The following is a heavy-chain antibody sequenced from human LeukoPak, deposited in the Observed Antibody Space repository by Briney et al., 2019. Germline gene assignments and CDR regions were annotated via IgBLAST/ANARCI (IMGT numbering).Heavy chain of an antibody. J-gene: IGHJ4*02. V-gene: IGHV3-21*01. CDR2: ISSSSGYI. D-gene: IGHD2-15*01. Sequence: GGSLRLSCAASGFTFSSYAMSWVRQAPGKGLEWVSSISSSSGYIYYADSVKGRFTISRDNAKNSLYLQMNSLRAEDTAVYYCARDRHCSGGSCYTYYFDYWGQGTLVTVFS. CDR3: ARDRHCSGGSCYTYYFDY. CDR1: GFTFSSYA.